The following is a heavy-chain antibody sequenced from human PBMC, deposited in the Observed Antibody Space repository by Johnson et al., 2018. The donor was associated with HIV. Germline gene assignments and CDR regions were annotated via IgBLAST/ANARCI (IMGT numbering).Heavy chain of an antibody. Sequence: EVHLVESGGGLIQPGGSLRLSCAASGFTVSSNYMSWVRQAPGKGLEWVSVIYIGGSTYYADSVKGRFTISRDNSKNTLYLQMNSLRAEDTAVYYCARVVVITYHDAFDIWGQGTMVTVSS. CDR3: ARVVVITYHDAFDI. CDR1: GFTVSSNY. CDR2: IYIGGST. J-gene: IGHJ3*02. D-gene: IGHD3-22*01. V-gene: IGHV3-53*01.